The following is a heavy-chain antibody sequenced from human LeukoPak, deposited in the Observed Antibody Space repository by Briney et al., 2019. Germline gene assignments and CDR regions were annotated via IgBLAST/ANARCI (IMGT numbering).Heavy chain of an antibody. CDR3: AKGYCSSTSCYADY. V-gene: IGHV3-30*18. J-gene: IGHJ4*02. Sequence: LPGRSLRLSCAASGFTFSSYGMHWVRQAPGKGLEWVAVISYDGSNKYYADSVKGRFTISRDNSKNTLYLQMNSLRAEDTAVYYCAKGYCSSTSCYADYWGQGTLVTVSS. CDR1: GFTFSSYG. CDR2: ISYDGSNK. D-gene: IGHD2-2*01.